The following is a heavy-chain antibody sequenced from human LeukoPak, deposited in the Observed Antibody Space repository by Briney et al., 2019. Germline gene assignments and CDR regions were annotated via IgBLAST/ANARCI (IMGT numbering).Heavy chain of an antibody. V-gene: IGHV3-23*01. Sequence: GGSLRLSCAASGFTFSSYGMSWVRQAPGKGLEWVSAIRGSGDSTYYADSVKGRFTISRDTSKNTLYLQMNSLRAEDTAVYYCARDGSRAGRGVIFDDWGQGTLVTVSS. CDR1: GFTFSSYG. D-gene: IGHD3-10*01. CDR2: IRGSGDST. CDR3: ARDGSRAGRGVIFDD. J-gene: IGHJ4*02.